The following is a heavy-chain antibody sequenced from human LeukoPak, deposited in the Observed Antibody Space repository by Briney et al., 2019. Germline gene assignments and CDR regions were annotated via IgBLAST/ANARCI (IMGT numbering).Heavy chain of an antibody. CDR1: GGSISSGGYY. Sequence: SQTLSLTCTVSGGSISSGGYYWSWIRQHPGKGLEWIGYIYYSGSTYYNPSLKSRVTISVDTSKNQFSLKLSSVTAADTAVYYCARGIRYFDLLLSRLDYWGQGTLVTVSS. J-gene: IGHJ4*02. CDR2: IYYSGST. D-gene: IGHD3-9*01. V-gene: IGHV4-31*03. CDR3: ARGIRYFDLLLSRLDY.